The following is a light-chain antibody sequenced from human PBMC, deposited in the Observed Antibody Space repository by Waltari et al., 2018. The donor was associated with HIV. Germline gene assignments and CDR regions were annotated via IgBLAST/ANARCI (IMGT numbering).Light chain of an antibody. V-gene: IGKV3-15*01. J-gene: IGKJ1*01. CDR1: LRVSSN. Sequence: EIEITQSPATRSVAPGERSTCSCRASLRVSSNLAWYQQKFGQAPRLLIYDATTRATGIPARISGSGSRTEFTLTISSLQSEDFAAYYCQQYNSWPRTFGQGTKVEIK. CDR2: DAT. CDR3: QQYNSWPRT.